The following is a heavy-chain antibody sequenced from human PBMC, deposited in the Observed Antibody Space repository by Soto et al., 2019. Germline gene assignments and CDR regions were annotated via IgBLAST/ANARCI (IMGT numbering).Heavy chain of an antibody. D-gene: IGHD5-18*01. CDR2: ISYDGSNK. J-gene: IGHJ6*02. Sequence: GGSLRLSCAASGFTFSSYGMHWVRQAPGKGLEWVAVISYDGSNKYYADSVKGRFTISRDNSKNTLYLQMNSLRAEDTAVYYCAKGLGTAMVTSGGYGMDVWGQGTTVTVSS. CDR3: AKGLGTAMVTSGGYGMDV. CDR1: GFTFSSYG. V-gene: IGHV3-30*18.